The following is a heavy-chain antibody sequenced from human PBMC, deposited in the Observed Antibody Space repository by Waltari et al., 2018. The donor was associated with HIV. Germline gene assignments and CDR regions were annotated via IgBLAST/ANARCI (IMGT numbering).Heavy chain of an antibody. CDR2: INHRRNT. CDR3: ARRALWLRPVYYFDY. V-gene: IGHV4-34*01. CDR1: GEPFDGSY. J-gene: IGHJ4*02. Sequence: QVQLQQWGAGLLKPSETLSLTCAVYGEPFDGSYRSWIRPPPGKRVEWMGEINHRRNTNYNPSLKSRLTMSVDASKNQFSLNLNSVTAADTGVYYCARRALWLRPVYYFDYWGQGALVTVSS. D-gene: IGHD5-12*01.